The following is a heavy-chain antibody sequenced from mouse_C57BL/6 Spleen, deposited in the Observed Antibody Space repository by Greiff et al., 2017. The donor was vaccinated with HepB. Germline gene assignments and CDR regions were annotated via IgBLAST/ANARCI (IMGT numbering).Heavy chain of an antibody. Sequence: QVQLQQPGAELVRPGSSVKLSCKASGYTFTSYWMDWVKQRPGQGLEWIVNIYPSDSDTHYNQKFKDKATLTVDKSSSTAYMQLSSLTSEDSAVYYCARGYYDYYYDYWGQGTTLTVSS. D-gene: IGHD2-4*01. CDR1: GYTFTSYW. CDR2: IYPSDSDT. CDR3: ARGYYDYYYDY. V-gene: IGHV1-61*01. J-gene: IGHJ2*01.